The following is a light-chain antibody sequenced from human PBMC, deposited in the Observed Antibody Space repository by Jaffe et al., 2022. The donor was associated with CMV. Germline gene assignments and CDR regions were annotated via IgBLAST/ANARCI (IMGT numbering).Light chain of an antibody. CDR2: EDD. Sequence: QSVLTQPPSVSAAPGQRVSISCSGGTSNIGKSHVSWYQQLPGASPKLLIYEDDDRPAGIPDRFSGSKSGTSATLDITGLQTGDDGDYYCATWDSGLSAAVFGGGTKLTVL. J-gene: IGLJ2*01. CDR1: TSNIGKSH. CDR3: ATWDSGLSAAV. V-gene: IGLV1-51*01.